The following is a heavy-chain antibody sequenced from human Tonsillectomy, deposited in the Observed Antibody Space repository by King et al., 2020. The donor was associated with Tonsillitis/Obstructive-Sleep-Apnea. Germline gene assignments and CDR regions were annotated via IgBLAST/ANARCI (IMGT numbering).Heavy chain of an antibody. CDR3: ARREWGVPAAPFDY. J-gene: IGHJ4*02. CDR1: GGSISRSSYF. D-gene: IGHD2-2*01. V-gene: IGHV4-39*01. CDR2: IYYSGST. Sequence: QLQESGPGLVKSSETLSLTCTVSGGSISRSSYFWGWLRLPPGKGLEWIGSIYYSGSTYYNPSLESRVTISVDTSKNQFSLKLNSVTAADTAVYYCARREWGVPAAPFDYWGQGTLVTVSS.